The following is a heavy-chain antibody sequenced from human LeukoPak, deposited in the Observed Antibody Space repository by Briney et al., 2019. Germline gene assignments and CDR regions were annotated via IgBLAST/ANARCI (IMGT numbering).Heavy chain of an antibody. CDR3: ARPNYYDSSGHFDY. D-gene: IGHD3-22*01. CDR1: GYTFTSYD. J-gene: IGHJ4*02. Sequence: ASVKVSCKASGYTFTSYDINWVRQATGQGLEWMGWVNPNSGNTGYAQKFQGRVTMTRDTSISTAYMELSGLRSDDTAVYYCARPNYYDSSGHFDYWGQGALVTVSS. V-gene: IGHV1-8*02. CDR2: VNPNSGNT.